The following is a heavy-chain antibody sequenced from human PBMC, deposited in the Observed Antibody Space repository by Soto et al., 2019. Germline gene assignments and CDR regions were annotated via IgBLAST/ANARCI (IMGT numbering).Heavy chain of an antibody. J-gene: IGHJ4*02. Sequence: QVQVVQSGAEVKKPESSVKVSCKPSGGTFNTYTVNWVRLAPGHGLEWMGRFIPILDMANYAQKFQDGVTITADRSTFTAHMELNSLTSDDTAVYYCAITYCRDNSCPRDFDFWGPGTRVTVSS. CDR3: AITYCRDNSCPRDFDF. V-gene: IGHV1-69*02. D-gene: IGHD2-21*01. CDR2: FIPILDMA. CDR1: GGTFNTYT.